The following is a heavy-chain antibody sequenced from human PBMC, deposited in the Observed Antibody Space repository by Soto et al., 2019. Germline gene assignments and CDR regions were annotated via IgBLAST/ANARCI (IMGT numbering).Heavy chain of an antibody. CDR3: ARDWRVVPAAMEYYFDY. Sequence: GGSLRLSCAASGFTFSSYGIHWVRQAPGKGLEWVAVIWYDGSNKYYADSVKGRFTISRDNSKNTLYLQMNSLRAEDTAVYYCARDWRVVPAAMEYYFDYWGQGTLVTVSS. CDR2: IWYDGSNK. CDR1: GFTFSSYG. V-gene: IGHV3-33*01. D-gene: IGHD2-2*01. J-gene: IGHJ4*02.